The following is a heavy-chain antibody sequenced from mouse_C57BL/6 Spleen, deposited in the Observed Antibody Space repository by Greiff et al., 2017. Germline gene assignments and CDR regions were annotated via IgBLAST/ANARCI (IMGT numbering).Heavy chain of an antibody. CDR2: ISSGSSTI. J-gene: IGHJ3*01. V-gene: IGHV5-17*01. Sequence: EVKVVESGGGLVKPGGSLKLSCAASGFTFSDYGMHWVRQAPEKGLEWVAYISSGSSTIYYADTVKGRFPISRDNAKHTLFLQMTSLRSEDTAMYYCARGGQYYGSSYPWFAYWGQGTLVTVSA. CDR1: GFTFSDYG. CDR3: ARGGQYYGSSYPWFAY. D-gene: IGHD1-1*01.